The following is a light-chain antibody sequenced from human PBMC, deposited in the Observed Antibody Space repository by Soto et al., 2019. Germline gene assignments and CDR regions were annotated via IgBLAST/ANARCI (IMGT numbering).Light chain of an antibody. J-gene: IGLJ2*01. Sequence: QSVLTQPPSASGTPGQRVTISCSGSRFNIGSNTVNWYQQVPGTAPKLLIYSNNQRPSGVPGRYSGSKSGTSASLAISGLQSEDEADYYCSLWDDSLNGVVFGGGTKVTVL. V-gene: IGLV1-44*01. CDR3: SLWDDSLNGVV. CDR1: RFNIGSNT. CDR2: SNN.